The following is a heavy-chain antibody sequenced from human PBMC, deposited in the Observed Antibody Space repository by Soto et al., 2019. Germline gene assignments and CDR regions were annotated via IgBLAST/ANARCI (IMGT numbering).Heavy chain of an antibody. D-gene: IGHD6-19*01. Sequence: SVKVSCKASGGTFSSYAISWVRQAPGQGLEWMGGIIPIFGTANYAQKFQGRVTITADESTSTAYMELSSLRSEDTAVYYCATDYSGYDYFAGIAVAGTYDYWGQGTLATVSS. V-gene: IGHV1-69*13. CDR3: ATDYSGYDYFAGIAVAGTYDY. CDR1: GGTFSSYA. CDR2: IIPIFGTA. J-gene: IGHJ4*02.